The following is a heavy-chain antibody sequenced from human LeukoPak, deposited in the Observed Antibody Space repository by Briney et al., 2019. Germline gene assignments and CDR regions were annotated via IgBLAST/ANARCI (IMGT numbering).Heavy chain of an antibody. V-gene: IGHV1-2*06. D-gene: IGHD2-15*01. CDR3: ARGEDCGGGSCVKY. J-gene: IGHJ4*02. CDR1: GYIFTGYY. Sequence: ASVKVFCKASGYIFTGYYMYWVRQAPGQGLEWMGRINPDSGGTEYAQKLQGRITMTRDTSISTAYMELSRLGSDDTAVYYCARGEDCGGGSCVKYWGQGTPVTVSS. CDR2: INPDSGGT.